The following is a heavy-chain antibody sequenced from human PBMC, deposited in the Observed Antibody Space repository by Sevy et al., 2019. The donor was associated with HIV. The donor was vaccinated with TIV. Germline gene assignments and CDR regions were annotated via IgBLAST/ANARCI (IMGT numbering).Heavy chain of an antibody. CDR1: GFTFSTYV. V-gene: IGHV3-33*08. CDR3: ASESGSDANARPFDY. Sequence: GGSLRLSCVASGFTFSTYVMHWVRQAPGKGLEWVAVIWHDGSNEYYADSVKGRLTISRDNSKNTLYLQMNSLRVEDTAVYYCASESGSDANARPFDYWGQGTLVAASS. J-gene: IGHJ4*02. D-gene: IGHD6-25*01. CDR2: IWHDGSNE.